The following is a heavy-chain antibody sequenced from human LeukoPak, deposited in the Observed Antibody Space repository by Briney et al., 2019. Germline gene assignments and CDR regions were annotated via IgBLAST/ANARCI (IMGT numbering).Heavy chain of an antibody. CDR2: INHSGST. Sequence: SETLSLTCAVYGGSFSGYYWSWIRQPPGKGLEWIGEINHSGSTNYNPSLKSRVTISVDTSKSQFSLKLSSVTAADTAVYYCARAPINYYDSSGYYLWGQGTLVTVSS. D-gene: IGHD3-22*01. J-gene: IGHJ4*02. CDR1: GGSFSGYY. CDR3: ARAPINYYDSSGYYL. V-gene: IGHV4-34*01.